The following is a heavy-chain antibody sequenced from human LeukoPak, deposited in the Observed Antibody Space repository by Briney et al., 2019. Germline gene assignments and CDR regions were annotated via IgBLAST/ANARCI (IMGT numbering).Heavy chain of an antibody. CDR1: GYTFPNYW. J-gene: IGHJ6*02. CDR2: IYPADSDT. V-gene: IGHV5-51*01. CDR3: ARGYYHGSGGPHHYGMDV. D-gene: IGHD3-10*01. Sequence: GESLKIPCRGFGYTFPNYWIGWVRQMPGEGLEWMGIIYPADSDTRYSPSFQGHVTISADQSISTAYLQWTSLKASDTAMYYCARGYYHGSGGPHHYGMDVWGQGTTVTVSS.